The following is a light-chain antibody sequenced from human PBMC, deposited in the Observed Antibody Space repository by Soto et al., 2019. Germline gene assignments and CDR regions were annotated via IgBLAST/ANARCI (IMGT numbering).Light chain of an antibody. J-gene: IGKJ3*01. V-gene: IGKV3-20*01. CDR3: QQHGSSPFT. Sequence: EIVLTQSPGTLSLSPGERATLSCRASQSVSANYLAWYQQKPGQAPRLLIYGASTRATGIPDRFSGSGSGTDVPLTISRLEPEDFAVYFCQQHGSSPFTFGPGTKVDI. CDR1: QSVSANY. CDR2: GAS.